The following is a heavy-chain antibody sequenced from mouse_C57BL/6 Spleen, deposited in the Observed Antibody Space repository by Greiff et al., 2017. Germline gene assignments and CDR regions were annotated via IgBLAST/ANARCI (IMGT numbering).Heavy chain of an antibody. V-gene: IGHV1-81*01. CDR1: GYTFTSYG. CDR2: IYPRSGST. J-gene: IGHJ3*01. D-gene: IGHD2-4*01. CDR3: ARASSYDYDEAGFAY. Sequence: QVQLQQSGAELARPGASVKLSCKASGYTFTSYGISWVKQRPGQGLEWIGEIYPRSGSTNYNEKFKGKATLTADTSSSTAYMALRSLRSEDSAVYVCARASSYDYDEAGFAYWGQGTLVTVSA.